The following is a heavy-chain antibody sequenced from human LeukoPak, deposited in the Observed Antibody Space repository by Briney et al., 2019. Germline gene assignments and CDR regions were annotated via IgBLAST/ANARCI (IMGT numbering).Heavy chain of an antibody. CDR1: GFTFSSYS. D-gene: IGHD3-22*01. J-gene: IGHJ5*02. CDR3: ARDRYYYDSSGYFKWFDP. CDR2: ISSSSSYI. V-gene: IGHV3-21*01. Sequence: PGGSLRLSCAASGFTFSSYSMNWVRQAPGKGLEWVSSISSSSSYIYYADSVKGRFTISRDNAKNSLYLQMNSLRAEDTAVYYCARDRYYYDSSGYFKWFDPWGQGTLVTVSS.